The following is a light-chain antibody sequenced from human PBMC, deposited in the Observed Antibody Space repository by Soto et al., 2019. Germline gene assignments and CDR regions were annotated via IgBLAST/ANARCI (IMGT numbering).Light chain of an antibody. J-gene: IGLJ1*01. Sequence: QSSLTQPPSVSGSPGQSVTISCTGTSSDVGSYNRVSWYHHSPGTAPKLMIYDVSNRPSGVPDRFSGSKSGNTAALTIAARQAEDEADDYCSSDTSSSTYVFGPGTKLTVL. V-gene: IGLV2-18*02. CDR1: SSDVGSYNR. CDR2: DVS. CDR3: SSDTSSSTYV.